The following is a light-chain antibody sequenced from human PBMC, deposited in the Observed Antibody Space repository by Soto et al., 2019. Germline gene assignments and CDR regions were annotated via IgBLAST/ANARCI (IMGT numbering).Light chain of an antibody. Sequence: VMPQSPDSLALALGERATINCKSSHSVLNTSKNKNSLAWYQQKVGLPPKLLIYWASTRESGVPDRFSGGGSGTDFTLTISSRWAEGVAVYYCQQYFETLLTFGQGNKVDIK. J-gene: IGKJ1*01. CDR1: HSVLNTSKNKNS. CDR2: WAS. CDR3: QQYFETLLT. V-gene: IGKV4-1*01.